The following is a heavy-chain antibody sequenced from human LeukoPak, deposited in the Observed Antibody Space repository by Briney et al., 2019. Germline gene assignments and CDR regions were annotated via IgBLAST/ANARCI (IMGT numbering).Heavy chain of an antibody. CDR2: IIPIFGTA. Sequence: ASVKVSCKASGGTFSSYAISWVRQAPGQGLEWMGGIIPIFGTANYAQKFQGRVTITTDESTSTAYMELSSLRSEDTAVYYCAIVVVTATNPCYYYYYYMDVWGKGTTVTVSS. CDR3: AIVVVTATNPCYYYYYYMDV. D-gene: IGHD2-21*02. V-gene: IGHV1-69*05. CDR1: GGTFSSYA. J-gene: IGHJ6*03.